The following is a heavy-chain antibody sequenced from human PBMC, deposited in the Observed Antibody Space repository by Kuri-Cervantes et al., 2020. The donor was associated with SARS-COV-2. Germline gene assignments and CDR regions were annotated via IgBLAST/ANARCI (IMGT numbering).Heavy chain of an antibody. CDR2: IYHSGST. CDR3: ARGGGYVDY. V-gene: IGHV4-34*01. D-gene: IGHD3-16*01. CDR1: GGSFSGYY. J-gene: IGHJ4*02. Sequence: SQTLSLTCAVYGGSFSGYYWSWVRQPPGKGLEWIGEIYHSGSTNYNPSLKSRVTISVDKSKNQFSLKLSSVTAADTAVYYCARGGGYVDYWGQGTLVTVSS.